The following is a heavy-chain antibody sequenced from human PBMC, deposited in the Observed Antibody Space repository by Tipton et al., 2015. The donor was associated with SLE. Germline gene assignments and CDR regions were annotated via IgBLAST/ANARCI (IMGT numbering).Heavy chain of an antibody. D-gene: IGHD2-8*01. J-gene: IGHJ1*01. V-gene: IGHV5-51*03. CDR1: GFNFINYW. CDR3: ATPHNGVWPKYFQQ. CDR2: IYPGDSDT. Sequence: VQLVQSGAEVKKPGESLKISCKVSGFNFINYWIGWVRQMPGKGLEWMGIIYPGDSDTRYGPSFQGQVTISADKSISTTYLQWRSLKASDTAMYYCATPHNGVWPKYFQQWGQGTLVTVSA.